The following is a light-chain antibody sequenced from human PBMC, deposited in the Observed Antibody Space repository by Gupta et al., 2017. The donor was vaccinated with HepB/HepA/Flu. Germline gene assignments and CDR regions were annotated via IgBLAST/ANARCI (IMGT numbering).Light chain of an antibody. CDR2: KSS. CDR1: QSISNW. J-gene: IGKJ1*01. Sequence: DIQMTQSPSTLSASVGDRVTITCRASQSISNWLAWYQQKPGQAPKLLIQKSSSLESGVPSRFSGSGSGTEFTLTISRLQPDDFATYYCQQDNSNSETFGQGTKVEIK. CDR3: QQDNSNSET. V-gene: IGKV1-5*03.